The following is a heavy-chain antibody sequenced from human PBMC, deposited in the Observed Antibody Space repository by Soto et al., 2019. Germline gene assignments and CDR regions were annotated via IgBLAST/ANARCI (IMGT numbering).Heavy chain of an antibody. V-gene: IGHV1-3*01. D-gene: IGHD6-13*01. CDR1: GYTFTSYA. CDR3: ARDGST. CDR2: INAGNGNT. J-gene: IGHJ5*02. Sequence: ASVKVSRKASGYTFTSYAMHWVRQAPGQRLEWMGWINAGNGNTNYAQKLQGRVTMTTDTSTSTAYMELRSLRSDDTAVYYCARDGSTWGKGTLVTVSS.